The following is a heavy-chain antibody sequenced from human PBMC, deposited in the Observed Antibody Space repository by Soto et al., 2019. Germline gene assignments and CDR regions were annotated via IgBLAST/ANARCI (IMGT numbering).Heavy chain of an antibody. CDR1: GFIFSTYG. Sequence: QVQLLQSGGGVVQPGRSLRLSCVASGFIFSTYGMHWVRQVPGKGLEWVTHISYDGSNEYYADSVKGRFTVSRDNAKNTLDLQMNGLKTEDTALYYCTKEYIVGTTWGYFESWGQGALVIVSS. D-gene: IGHD1-1*01. CDR3: TKEYIVGTTWGYFES. V-gene: IGHV3-30*18. J-gene: IGHJ4*02. CDR2: ISYDGSNE.